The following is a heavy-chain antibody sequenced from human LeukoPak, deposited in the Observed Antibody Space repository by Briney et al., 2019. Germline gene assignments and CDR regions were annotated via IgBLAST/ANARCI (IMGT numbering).Heavy chain of an antibody. Sequence: GGSLRLSCVASGFTFSSYCMHWVRQAPGKGLVWVSRINSDESITNYADSVKGRFTISRDNAKNTLYLQMNSLRAEDTAVYYCERRYYDSSGYPLDYWGQGTLVTVSS. D-gene: IGHD3-22*01. V-gene: IGHV3-74*01. J-gene: IGHJ4*02. CDR2: INSDESIT. CDR3: ERRYYDSSGYPLDY. CDR1: GFTFSSYC.